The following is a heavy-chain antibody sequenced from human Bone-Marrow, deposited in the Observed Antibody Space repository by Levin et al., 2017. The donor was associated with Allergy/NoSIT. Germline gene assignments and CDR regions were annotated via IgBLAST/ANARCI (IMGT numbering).Heavy chain of an antibody. CDR1: GGSFISFA. Sequence: SVKVSCKASGGSFISFAISWVRQAPGQGPEWLGGILTVFGTPTYAQKFKGRLTITADKSTNTAYMELNSLTSEDTALYYCALGDNSGYYTWFDPWGQGTQVTVSS. D-gene: IGHD3-3*01. V-gene: IGHV1-69*06. J-gene: IGHJ5*02. CDR2: ILTVFGTP. CDR3: ALGDNSGYYTWFDP.